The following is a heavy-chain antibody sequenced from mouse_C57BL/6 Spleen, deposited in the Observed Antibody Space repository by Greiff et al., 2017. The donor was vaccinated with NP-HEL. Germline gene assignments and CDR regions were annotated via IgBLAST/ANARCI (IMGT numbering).Heavy chain of an antibody. J-gene: IGHJ4*01. D-gene: IGHD1-1*01. CDR2: IYPGSGNT. CDR3: ARKDYGAMDY. Sequence: VQLQQSGPELVKPGASVKISCKASGYSFTSYYIHWVKQRPGQGLEWIGWIYPGSGNTKYNEKFKGKATLTADTSSSTAYMQLSSLTSEDSAVYYCARKDYGAMDYWGQGTSVTVSS. V-gene: IGHV1-66*01. CDR1: GYSFTSYY.